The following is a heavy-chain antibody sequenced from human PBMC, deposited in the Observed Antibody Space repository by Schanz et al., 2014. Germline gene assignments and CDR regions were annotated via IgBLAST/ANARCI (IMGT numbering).Heavy chain of an antibody. J-gene: IGHJ4*02. V-gene: IGHV3-30*03. D-gene: IGHD2-15*01. CDR3: ARDPGGTKTHGL. Sequence: QVHLVESGGGVVQPGRSLRLSCAASGFTFSSYGMHWVRQAPGKGLEWVAIISLDGSNQYYADSVKGRFTISRDNSKNTVYLQMNSLRAEDTAVYYCARDPGGTKTHGLWGQGTLVTVSS. CDR1: GFTFSSYG. CDR2: ISLDGSNQ.